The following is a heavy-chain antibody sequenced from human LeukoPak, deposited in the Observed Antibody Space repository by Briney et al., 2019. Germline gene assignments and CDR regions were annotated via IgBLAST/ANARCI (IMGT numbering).Heavy chain of an antibody. CDR3: AKAEPASGYDY. CDR2: ISDRSSTI. J-gene: IGHJ4*02. V-gene: IGHV3-48*01. D-gene: IGHD1-14*01. CDR1: GFTFSSYS. Sequence: PGGSLRLSCAASGFTFSSYSMNWVRQAPGKGLEWVSYISDRSSTIYYADSVKGRLTISRDNAKKSLYLQMNSLRAEDTAVYYCAKAEPASGYDYWGQGTLVTVSS.